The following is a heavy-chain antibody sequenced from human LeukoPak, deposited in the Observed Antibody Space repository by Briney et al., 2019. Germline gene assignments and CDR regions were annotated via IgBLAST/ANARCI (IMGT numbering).Heavy chain of an antibody. CDR1: GFTVSSHY. CDR2: IYSGGST. CDR3: ASDGIAVAGTGNFDY. D-gene: IGHD6-19*01. Sequence: GGSLRLSCAASGFTVSSHYMSWVRQAPGKGLEWVSVIYSGGSTYYADSVKGRFTISRDNSKNTLYLQMNSLRAEDTAVYYCASDGIAVAGTGNFDYWGQGTLVTVSS. V-gene: IGHV3-66*01. J-gene: IGHJ4*02.